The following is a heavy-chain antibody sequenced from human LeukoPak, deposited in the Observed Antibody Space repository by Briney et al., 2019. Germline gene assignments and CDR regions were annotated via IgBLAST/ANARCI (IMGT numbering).Heavy chain of an antibody. CDR1: GGSISSGSYY. V-gene: IGHV4-39*01. CDR3: ARQTSGYYVDY. CDR2: IYYSGST. D-gene: IGHD3-22*01. J-gene: IGHJ4*02. Sequence: SETLSLTCTVSGGSISSGSYYWGCLRQPPGKGLEWVGFIYYSGSTYYNPSLKSRVTISVDTSKNQFSLKLSSVTAADTAVYYCARQTSGYYVDYWGQGSLVTVSS.